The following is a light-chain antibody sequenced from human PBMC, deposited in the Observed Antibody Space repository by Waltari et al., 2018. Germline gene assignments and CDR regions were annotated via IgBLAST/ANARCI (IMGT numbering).Light chain of an antibody. CDR3: QQYNSYLIYT. CDR1: PRISSW. J-gene: IGKJ2*01. Sequence: DIQMTQSPSTLSPSVGDRVTITCRASPRISSWLAWYQQKPGKAPKLLIYKASSLESGVPSRFSGSGSGTEFTLTINNLQPNDFATYYCQQYNSYLIYTFGQGTKLEIK. V-gene: IGKV1-5*03. CDR2: KAS.